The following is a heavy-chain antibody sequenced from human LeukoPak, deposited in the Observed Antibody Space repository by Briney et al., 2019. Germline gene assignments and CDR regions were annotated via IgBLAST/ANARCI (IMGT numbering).Heavy chain of an antibody. CDR1: GGSISSYY. V-gene: IGHV4-39*01. Sequence: SETLSLTCTVSGGSISSYYWGWIRQPPGKGLEWIGSIYYSGSTYYNPSLKSRVTISVDTSKNQFSLRLSSVTAADTAVYYCARRWSKGISHYMDVWGKGTTVTVSS. J-gene: IGHJ6*03. CDR2: IYYSGST. CDR3: ARRWSKGISHYMDV. D-gene: IGHD2-15*01.